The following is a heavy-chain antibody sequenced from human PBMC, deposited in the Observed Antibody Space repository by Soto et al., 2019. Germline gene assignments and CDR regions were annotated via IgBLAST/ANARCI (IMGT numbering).Heavy chain of an antibody. CDR3: ASITILRGAPRNYYYSSGMAV. Sequence: SVKVSCKASGGTLSNYAITWVRQAPGQGLEWLGGIIPIFDTPNYAQKFQGRVTITADESTSTAYMEVRRLRSEDTAVYYCASITILRGAPRNYYYSSGMAVWGKVTTV. D-gene: IGHD3-10*01. J-gene: IGHJ6*04. CDR1: GGTLSNYA. V-gene: IGHV1-69*13. CDR2: IIPIFDTP.